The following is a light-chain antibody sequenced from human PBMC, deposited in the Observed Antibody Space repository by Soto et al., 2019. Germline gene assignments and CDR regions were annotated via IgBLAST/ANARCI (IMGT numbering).Light chain of an antibody. V-gene: IGKV3-20*01. CDR1: QSVSSSY. Sequence: EILLTQSPGTLSLSPGERATLYCRASQSVSSSYLAWYQQKHGQAPRILLYGASSRDTGIPDRFSGSGSGTDFTLTLSRLEPEDFEVYYCQQYGSSLRTFGQGTKVDIK. CDR3: QQYGSSLRT. J-gene: IGKJ1*01. CDR2: GAS.